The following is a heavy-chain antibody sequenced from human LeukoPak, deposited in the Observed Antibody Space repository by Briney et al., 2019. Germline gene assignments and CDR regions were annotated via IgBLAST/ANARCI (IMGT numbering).Heavy chain of an antibody. D-gene: IGHD3-10*01. Sequence: ASVKVSCKASGYTFTSYYMHWVRQAPRQGLEWMGIINPSGGSTSYAQKFQGRVTMTRDTSTSTVYMELSSLRSEDTAVYYCATRIGIYYGSGSYLAYWGQGTLVTVSS. V-gene: IGHV1-46*03. J-gene: IGHJ4*02. CDR2: INPSGGST. CDR1: GYTFTSYY. CDR3: ATRIGIYYGSGSYLAY.